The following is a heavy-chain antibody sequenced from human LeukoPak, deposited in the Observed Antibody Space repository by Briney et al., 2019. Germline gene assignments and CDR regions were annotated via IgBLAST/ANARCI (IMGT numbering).Heavy chain of an antibody. CDR1: GIPLSSHW. J-gene: IGHJ4*02. D-gene: IGHD6-13*01. V-gene: IGHV3-7*01. CDR3: TSGWSAAFDN. Sequence: GGSLRLSCAVSGIPLSSHWMDWVRQAPGKGLVSVAIINPDGSVINHADSVKSRFSISRDNASNAVFLKMYSLRAEDTAVYYWTSGWSAAFDNWGQGTLVSVSS. CDR2: INPDGSVI.